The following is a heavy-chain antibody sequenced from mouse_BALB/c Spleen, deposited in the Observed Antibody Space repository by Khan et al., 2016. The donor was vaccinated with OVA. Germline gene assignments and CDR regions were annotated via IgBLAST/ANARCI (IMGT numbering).Heavy chain of an antibody. J-gene: IGHJ1*01. D-gene: IGHD2-4*01. CDR2: IWSGGST. Sequence: QVQLKQSGPGLVQPSQSLSITCTVSGFSLTNYGVHWIRQPPGKGLEWLGVIWSGGSTDYNTAFISRLNISKDNSKSQVFFKMSSLQADDTAIYYCARFYDYEGYFDVWGAGTAVTVSS. CDR1: GFSLTNYG. CDR3: ARFYDYEGYFDV. V-gene: IGHV2-4*02.